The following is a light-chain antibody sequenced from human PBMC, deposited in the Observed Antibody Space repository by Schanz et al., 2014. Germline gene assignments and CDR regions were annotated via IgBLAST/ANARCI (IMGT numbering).Light chain of an antibody. Sequence: QSALTQPASVSGSPGQSITISCTGTSSDVGSYNLVSWYQQHPGKAPKLIIYEDSKRPSGVSNRFSGSKSGNTASLTISGLQAEDEADYYCCSYAGSNTRRWVFGGGTKLTVL. V-gene: IGLV2-23*01. CDR2: EDS. J-gene: IGLJ3*02. CDR3: CSYAGSNTRRWV. CDR1: SSDVGSYNL.